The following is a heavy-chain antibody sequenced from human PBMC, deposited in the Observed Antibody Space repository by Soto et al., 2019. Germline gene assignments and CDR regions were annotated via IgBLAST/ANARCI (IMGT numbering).Heavy chain of an antibody. CDR3: ATAYYYGSGSPNWFDP. V-gene: IGHV6-1*01. CDR2: TYYRSKWYN. CDR1: GDSVSSNSAA. Sequence: PSQTLSLTCVISGDSVSSNSAAWNWIRQSPSRGLEWLGRTYYRSKWYNDYAVSVKSRITINPDTSKNQFSLQLNSVTPEDTAVYYCATAYYYGSGSPNWFDPWGQGTLVTVSS. J-gene: IGHJ5*02. D-gene: IGHD3-10*01.